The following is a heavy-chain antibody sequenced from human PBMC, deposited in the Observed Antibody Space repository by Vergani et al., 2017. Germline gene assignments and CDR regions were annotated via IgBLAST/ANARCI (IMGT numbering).Heavy chain of an antibody. CDR1: GFSFGDYA. V-gene: IGHV3-49*04. D-gene: IGHD5-18*01. Sequence: EVQLVESGGGFVPPGRSLRLSCAASGFSFGDYAMTWVRQAPGKGLGWVAFIINKGYGGTTEYAASVKVRFTISRDDSKRLAYLQLSGLKSEDTAVYFCSRGRRYSFGYSDYWGQGTLVTGSS. CDR2: IINKGYGGTT. CDR3: SRGRRYSFGYSDY. J-gene: IGHJ4*02.